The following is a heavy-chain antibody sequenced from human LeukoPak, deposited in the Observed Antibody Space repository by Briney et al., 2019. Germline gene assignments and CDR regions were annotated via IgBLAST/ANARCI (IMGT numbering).Heavy chain of an antibody. V-gene: IGHV3-7*01. Sequence: GGFLRLSCAASGFTFSSYWMSWVRQAPGKGLEWVANIKQDGSEKYYVDSVKGRFTISRDNAKNSLYLQMNSLRAEDTAVYYCARDGGSYPLAYWGQGTLVTVSS. CDR3: ARDGGSYPLAY. CDR1: GFTFSSYW. D-gene: IGHD1-26*01. CDR2: IKQDGSEK. J-gene: IGHJ4*02.